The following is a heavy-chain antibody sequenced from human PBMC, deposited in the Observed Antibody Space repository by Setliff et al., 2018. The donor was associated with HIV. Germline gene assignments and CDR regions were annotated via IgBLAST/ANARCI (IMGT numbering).Heavy chain of an antibody. V-gene: IGHV1-2*02. CDR2: INPNSGGT. D-gene: IGHD3-9*01. Sequence: ASVKVSCKASGYTFTGYYMHWVRQAPGQGLEWMGWINPNSGGTNYAQKFQGRVTMTRNTSISTAYMELSSLRSDDTAVYYCARHDILTGYYTYFDYWGQGTLVTVSS. CDR1: GYTFTGYY. J-gene: IGHJ4*02. CDR3: ARHDILTGYYTYFDY.